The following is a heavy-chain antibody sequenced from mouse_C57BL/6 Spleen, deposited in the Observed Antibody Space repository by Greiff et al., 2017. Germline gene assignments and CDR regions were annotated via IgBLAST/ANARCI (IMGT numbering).Heavy chain of an antibody. CDR3: ARNRAYSNGYFDV. J-gene: IGHJ1*03. CDR2: IDPSDSYT. V-gene: IGHV1-69*01. D-gene: IGHD2-10*01. CDR1: GYTFTSYW. Sequence: QVQLQQPGAELVMPGASVKLSCKASGYTFTSYWMHWVKRRPGQGLEWIGEIDPSDSYTNYNQKFKGKSTLTVDKSSSTAYMQLSSLTSGDSAVYYCARNRAYSNGYFDVWGTGTTVTVSS.